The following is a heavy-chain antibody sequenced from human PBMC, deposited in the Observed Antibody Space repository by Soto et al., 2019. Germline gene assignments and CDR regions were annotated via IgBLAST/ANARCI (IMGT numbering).Heavy chain of an antibody. V-gene: IGHV3-23*01. Sequence: PGKGLEWVAGITGSGGSTYYAASVKGRFTISRDTSKNTLVLEMNSLRAEDTAVYYCTELDTTPQSALDPWGQGTLVTVSS. CDR2: ITGSGGST. J-gene: IGHJ5*02. D-gene: IGHD5-18*01. CDR3: TELDTTPQSALDP.